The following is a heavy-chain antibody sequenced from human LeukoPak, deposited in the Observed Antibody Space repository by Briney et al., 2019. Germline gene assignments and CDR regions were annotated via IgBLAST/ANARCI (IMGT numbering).Heavy chain of an antibody. Sequence: SETLSLTCTVSGGSISSSSYYWGWIRQPPGKGLEWIGSIYYSGSTYYNPSLKSRVTIPVDTSKNQFSLKLSSVTAADTAVYYCARVSSSWYQDWYFDLWGRSTLVTVSS. CDR1: GGSISSSSYY. CDR3: ARVSSSWYQDWYFDL. V-gene: IGHV4-39*07. J-gene: IGHJ2*01. D-gene: IGHD6-13*01. CDR2: IYYSGST.